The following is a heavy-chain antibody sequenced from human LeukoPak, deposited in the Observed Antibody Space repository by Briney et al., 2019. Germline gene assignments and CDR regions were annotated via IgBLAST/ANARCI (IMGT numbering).Heavy chain of an antibody. CDR3: ARAGWLQEFDY. CDR2: ISSSSTYI. D-gene: IGHD5-24*01. CDR1: GFSFSNYR. J-gene: IGHJ4*02. Sequence: GGSLRLSCAASGFSFSNYRMNWVRQAPGKGLEWVSSISSSSTYIYYADSVKGRFTISRDNAKNSLYLQMNSLRAEDTAVYYCARAGWLQEFDYWGQGTLVTVSS. V-gene: IGHV3-21*01.